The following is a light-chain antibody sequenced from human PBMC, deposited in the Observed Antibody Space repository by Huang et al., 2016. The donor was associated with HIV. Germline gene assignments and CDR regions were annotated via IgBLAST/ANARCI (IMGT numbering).Light chain of an antibody. J-gene: IGKJ1*01. V-gene: IGKV1-27*01. CDR3: QKYDSAPRT. CDR1: IGNS. CDR2: VAS. Sequence: IGNSSAWYQQKQGGPPKLLIYVASTLQSGVPSRFSGSCSGTDFTLTISNLQTEDVATYYCQKYDSAPRTCGQGTRV.